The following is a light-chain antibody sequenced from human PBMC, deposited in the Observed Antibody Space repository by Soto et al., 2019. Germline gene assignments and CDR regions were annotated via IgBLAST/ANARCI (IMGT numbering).Light chain of an antibody. CDR2: LAS. Sequence: DIQMTQSPSSLSASIGDRVTITCRASQSISGYLNWFQQKPGKAPKLLIHLASRLESGVPSRFSGSGSGTHFTLTISGLQAEDFAVYFCQQSHSAPVTFGPGTKV. J-gene: IGKJ2*01. CDR3: QQSHSAPVT. CDR1: QSISGY. V-gene: IGKV1-39*01.